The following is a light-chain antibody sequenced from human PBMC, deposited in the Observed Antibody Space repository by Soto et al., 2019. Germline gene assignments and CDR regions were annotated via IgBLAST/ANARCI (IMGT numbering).Light chain of an antibody. CDR1: QSISSW. Sequence: DIQMTQSPSTLSASVGDRVTITCRASQSISSWLAWYQQKPGKAPKLLIYDASSLESGVPLRFSGSGSGTEFPLTISSLQPDDFATYYCQQSLLGYTFGQGTKLEIK. CDR2: DAS. J-gene: IGKJ2*01. CDR3: QQSLLGYT. V-gene: IGKV1-5*01.